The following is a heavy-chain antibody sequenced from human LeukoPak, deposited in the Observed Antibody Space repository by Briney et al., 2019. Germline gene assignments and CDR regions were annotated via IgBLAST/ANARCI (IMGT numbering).Heavy chain of an antibody. CDR1: GYTLTDLS. CDR3: ATGPIDMIVDYLHY. Sequence: ASVKVSCKISGYTLTDLSMRWVRQAPGKGLEWMGRFDPEDGEKIYAQRFQGRVTMTEDTSTDTAYMKLSSLRSEDTAVYYCATGPIDMIVDYLHYWGQGTLVTVSS. V-gene: IGHV1-24*01. D-gene: IGHD3-16*01. J-gene: IGHJ4*02. CDR2: FDPEDGEK.